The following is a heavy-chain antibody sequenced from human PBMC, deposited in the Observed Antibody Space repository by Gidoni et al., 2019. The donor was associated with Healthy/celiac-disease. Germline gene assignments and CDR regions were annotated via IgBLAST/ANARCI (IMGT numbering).Heavy chain of an antibody. CDR3: ARGRGNSSSSKNYYYYYGMDV. V-gene: IGHV4-34*01. CDR2: INHSGST. CDR1: GGSFSGYY. J-gene: IGHJ6*02. Sequence: QVQLQQWGAGLLKPSETLSLTCAVYGGSFSGYYWSWIRQPPGKGLEWIGEINHSGSTNYNPSLKSRVTISVDTSKNQFSLKLSSVTAADTAVYYCARGRGNSSSSKNYYYYYGMDVWGQGTTVTVSS. D-gene: IGHD6-6*01.